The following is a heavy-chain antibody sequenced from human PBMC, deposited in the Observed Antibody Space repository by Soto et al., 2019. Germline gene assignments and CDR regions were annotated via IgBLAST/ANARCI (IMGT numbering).Heavy chain of an antibody. CDR3: ARQSYQPLLYEDY. D-gene: IGHD2-2*02. CDR1: GGSISSGGYY. Sequence: QVQLQESGPGLVKPSQTLSLTCTVSGGSISSGGYYWSWNRQHPGKGLEWIGYIYYSGSTYDNPSLKSRVTISVDTFKNQFSLKLSSVTAADTAVYYCARQSYQPLLYEDYWGQGTLVTVSS. V-gene: IGHV4-31*03. J-gene: IGHJ4*02. CDR2: IYYSGST.